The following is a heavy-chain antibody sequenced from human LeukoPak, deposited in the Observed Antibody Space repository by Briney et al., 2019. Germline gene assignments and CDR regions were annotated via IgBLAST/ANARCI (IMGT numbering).Heavy chain of an antibody. CDR3: ARAAGEDYGDYRDPLDY. D-gene: IGHD4-17*01. V-gene: IGHV3-11*04. CDR1: GFTFSDYY. Sequence: AGGSLRLSCAASGFTFSDYYMSWIRQAPGKGLEWVSYISSSGSTIYYADSVKGRFTISRDNAKNSLYLQMNSLRAEDTAVYYCARAAGEDYGDYRDPLDYWGQGTLVTVSS. J-gene: IGHJ4*02. CDR2: ISSSGSTI.